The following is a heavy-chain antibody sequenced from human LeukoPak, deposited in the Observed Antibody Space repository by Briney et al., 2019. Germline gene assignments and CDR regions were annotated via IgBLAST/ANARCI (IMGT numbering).Heavy chain of an antibody. CDR1: GFTLSDHY. CDR2: IRSKPRGSTT. D-gene: IGHD2/OR15-2a*01. CDR3: ARGFNSFDM. Sequence: GGSLRLSCAGSGFTLSDHYMDWVRQSPGKGLEWVGRIRSKPRGSTTEYAAFVRGRFTVSRDDSKNSMYLQMNYLQIEDTAVYYCARGFNSFDMWGQGTAVTVSS. J-gene: IGHJ3*02. V-gene: IGHV3-72*01.